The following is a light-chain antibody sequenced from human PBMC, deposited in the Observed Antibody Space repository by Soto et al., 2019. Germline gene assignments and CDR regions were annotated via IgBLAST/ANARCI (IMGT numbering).Light chain of an antibody. CDR2: GAS. CDR3: QQYGGSMT. V-gene: IGKV3-20*01. J-gene: IGKJ5*01. Sequence: DIVLTQSPGTLSLSPGDSATLFCRASQSVSGTYLAWYQQKPGQAPRLLIYGASSRATGIPDRFSGRGSGTDFSLTISRLEPEDFALYYCQQYGGSMTFGQGIRLEIE. CDR1: QSVSGTY.